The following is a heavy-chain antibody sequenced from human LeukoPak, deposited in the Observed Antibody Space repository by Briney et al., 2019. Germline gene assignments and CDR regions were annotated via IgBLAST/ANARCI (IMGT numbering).Heavy chain of an antibody. CDR2: VYQSGST. V-gene: IGHV4-38-2*02. Sequence: SETLSLTCTVSGGSISSYYWGWIRQPPGKGLEWIGSVYQSGSTYYNLSLKRRVTISIDTSKNQFSLKLSSVTAADTAVYYCARGVGATRHQYFFDYWGQGTLVTVSS. J-gene: IGHJ4*02. CDR3: ARGVGATRHQYFFDY. D-gene: IGHD1-26*01. CDR1: GGSISSYY.